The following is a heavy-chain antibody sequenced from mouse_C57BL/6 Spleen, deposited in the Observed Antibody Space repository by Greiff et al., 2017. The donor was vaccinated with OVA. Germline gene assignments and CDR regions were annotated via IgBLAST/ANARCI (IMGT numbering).Heavy chain of an antibody. V-gene: IGHV1-74*01. D-gene: IGHD1-1*01. CDR3: AVGTTGGY. CDR1: GYTFTSYW. Sequence: QVQLQQSGAELVKPGASVKVSCKASGYTFTSYWMHWVKQRPGQGLEWIGRINPSDSDTNYNQKFKGKATLTVDKSSSTAYMQLHSLTSEDAAVYYCAVGTTGGYWGQGTTLTVSS. CDR2: INPSDSDT. J-gene: IGHJ2*01.